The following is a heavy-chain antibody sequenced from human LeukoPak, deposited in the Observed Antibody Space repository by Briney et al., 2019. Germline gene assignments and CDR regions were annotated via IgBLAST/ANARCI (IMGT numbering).Heavy chain of an antibody. Sequence: QTGGSLRLSCAASGFTFSNAWMSWVRQAPGKGLEWVGRLKSKTDGGATDYGAPVKGRFTISRDDSKNTLYLQMDSLKTEDTAVYYCTTGYCSSTSCYEGNWFDPWGQGTLVTVS. CDR3: TTGYCSSTSCYEGNWFDP. D-gene: IGHD2-2*01. CDR2: LKSKTDGGAT. J-gene: IGHJ5*02. CDR1: GFTFSNAW. V-gene: IGHV3-15*01.